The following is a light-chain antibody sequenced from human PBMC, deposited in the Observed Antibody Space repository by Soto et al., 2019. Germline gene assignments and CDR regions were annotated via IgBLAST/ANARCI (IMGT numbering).Light chain of an antibody. CDR3: QQTYSNRLS. V-gene: IGKV1-39*01. Sequence: DIQMTQSPSSLFASVGDRVSITCRASQSISTYVNWYQQKGGKAPNLLIHASSTLPSGVPSRFSGTGSGTDFTLTISDLQPEDCATYYCQQTYSNRLSLGGGTKV. J-gene: IGKJ4*01. CDR2: ASS. CDR1: QSISTY.